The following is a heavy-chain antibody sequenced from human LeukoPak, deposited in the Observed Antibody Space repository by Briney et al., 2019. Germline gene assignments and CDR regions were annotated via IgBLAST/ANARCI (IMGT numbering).Heavy chain of an antibody. J-gene: IGHJ2*01. CDR2: IYYSGST. Sequence: SETLSLTCTVSGGSILGSTYYWAWIRQPPGKGLEWIGYIYYSGSTDYNPSLKSRVTISVDTSKNQFSLKLSSVTAADTAVYYCARDRLGWYFDLWGRGTLVTVSS. CDR3: ARDRLGWYFDL. V-gene: IGHV4-39*07. D-gene: IGHD6-19*01. CDR1: GGSILGSTYY.